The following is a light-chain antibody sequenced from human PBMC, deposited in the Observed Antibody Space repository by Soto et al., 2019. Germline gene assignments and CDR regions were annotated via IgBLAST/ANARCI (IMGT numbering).Light chain of an antibody. CDR3: QVWDSSSDDWV. CDR1: NIGSKS. CDR2: DDG. V-gene: IGLV3-21*02. Sequence: SYELTQPPSVSVAPGQTARITCGGNNIGSKSVHWYQQKPGQAPVLVVYDDGDRPSGIPERFSGSNSGNTATLTISRVEAGDEADYYCQVWDSSSDDWVFGGGTKLTVL. J-gene: IGLJ3*02.